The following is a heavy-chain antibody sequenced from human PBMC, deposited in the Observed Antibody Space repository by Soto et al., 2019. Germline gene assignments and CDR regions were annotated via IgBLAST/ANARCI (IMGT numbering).Heavy chain of an antibody. CDR1: GFSLSSDG. J-gene: IGHJ4*02. CDR3: VRELGFSSTWPAY. D-gene: IGHD2-2*01. V-gene: IGHV3-30*19. CDR2: SSFDGSDA. Sequence: QVQLVESGGGVVQPGRSLRLSCAASGFSLSSDGMHWVRQAPGKGLEWVADSSFDGSDAHYADSVKGRFTISRDSSTLYLQMNSLRGDDTATYFCVRELGFSSTWPAYWGQGTLVTVSS.